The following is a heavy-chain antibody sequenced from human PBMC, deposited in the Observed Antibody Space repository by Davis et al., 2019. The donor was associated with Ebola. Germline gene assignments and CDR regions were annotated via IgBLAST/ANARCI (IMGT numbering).Heavy chain of an antibody. CDR2: IYYSGST. J-gene: IGHJ6*02. CDR1: GFTFSSYS. Sequence: LRLSCAASGFTFSSYSMNWVRQHPGKGLEWIGYIYYSGSTYYNPSLKSRVTISVDTSKNQFSLKLSSVTAADTAVYYCARSRGRWNYYGMDVWGQGTTVTVSS. CDR3: ARSRGRWNYYGMDV. D-gene: IGHD4-23*01. V-gene: IGHV4-31*02.